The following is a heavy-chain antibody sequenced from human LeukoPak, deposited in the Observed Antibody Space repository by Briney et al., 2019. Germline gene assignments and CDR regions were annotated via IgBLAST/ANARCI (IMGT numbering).Heavy chain of an antibody. CDR2: IYYSGST. Sequence: SETLSLTCTVSGGSISSGGYYWSWIRQHPGKGLEWIGYIYYSGSTYYNPSLKSRVTISVDTSKNQFSLKLSSVTAADTAVYYCARRRGIAAAGGDWFDPWGQGTLVTVSS. V-gene: IGHV4-31*03. D-gene: IGHD6-13*01. CDR3: ARRRGIAAAGGDWFDP. CDR1: GGSISSGGYY. J-gene: IGHJ5*02.